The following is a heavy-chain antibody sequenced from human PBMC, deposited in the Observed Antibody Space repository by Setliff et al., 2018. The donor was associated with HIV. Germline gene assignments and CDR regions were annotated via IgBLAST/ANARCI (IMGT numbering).Heavy chain of an antibody. CDR2: IYYSGST. V-gene: IGHV4-39*01. Sequence: SATLSLTCTVSGGSISSSSYYWGWIRQPPGKGLEWIGNIYYSGSTYYNPSLKSRVSMSVDTSKNQFSLKLSSVTAADTAVYYCARQYMELELPDYWGQGTLVTVSS. J-gene: IGHJ4*02. D-gene: IGHD1-7*01. CDR3: ARQYMELELPDY. CDR1: GGSISSSSYY.